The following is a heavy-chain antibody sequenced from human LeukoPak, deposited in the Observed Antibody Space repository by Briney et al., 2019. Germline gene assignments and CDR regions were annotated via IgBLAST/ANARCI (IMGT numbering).Heavy chain of an antibody. CDR2: ISSSSSYI. V-gene: IGHV3-21*01. CDR1: GFTFSSYS. J-gene: IGHJ4*02. CDR3: ARKGSSGEDY. Sequence: GGSLRLSCAASGFTFSSYSMNWVRQAPGKGLEWVSSISSSSSYIYYADSVKGRFTISRDNAKNSLYLQMNSLRAEDTAVYDCARKGSSGEDYWGQGTLVTVSS. D-gene: IGHD6-19*01.